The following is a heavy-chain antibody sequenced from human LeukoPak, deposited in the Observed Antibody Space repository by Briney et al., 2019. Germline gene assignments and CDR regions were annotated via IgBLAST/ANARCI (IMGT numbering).Heavy chain of an antibody. CDR1: GFTFSNYS. V-gene: IGHV3-21*01. CDR3: ARSKWSGSYSDFDY. J-gene: IGHJ4*02. Sequence: GGSLRLSCAASGFTFSNYSMNWVRQAPGKGLGWISSISSSSSYIYYADSVKGRFTISRDNAKNSLYLQMNSLRAEDTAVYYCARSKWSGSYSDFDYWGQGPLVTVSS. D-gene: IGHD1-26*01. CDR2: ISSSSSYI.